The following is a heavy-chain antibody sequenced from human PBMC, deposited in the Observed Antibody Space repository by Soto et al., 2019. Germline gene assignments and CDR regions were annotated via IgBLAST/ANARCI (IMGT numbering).Heavy chain of an antibody. CDR1: GFTFSSYG. V-gene: IGHV3-30*18. J-gene: IGHJ4*02. Sequence: QVQLVESGGGVVQPGRSLRLSCAASGFTFSSYGMHWVRQAPGKGLEWVAVISYDGSNKYYADSVKGRFTISRDNSKNTLYLQMNSLRAEDTAVYYCAKDLGDYGDYVGNDFDYWGQGTLVTVSS. CDR3: AKDLGDYGDYVGNDFDY. D-gene: IGHD4-17*01. CDR2: ISYDGSNK.